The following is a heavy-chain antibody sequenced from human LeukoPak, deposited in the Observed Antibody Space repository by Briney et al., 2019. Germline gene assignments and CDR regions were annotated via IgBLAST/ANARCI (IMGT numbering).Heavy chain of an antibody. CDR1: GFTFSSYA. CDR2: ISGSGGST. J-gene: IGHJ1*01. V-gene: IGHV3-23*01. CDR3: AKDPTVAGTAEYFQH. D-gene: IGHD6-19*01. Sequence: GGSLRISCAASGFTFSSYAMNWVRQAPGKGLEWVSVISGSGGSTYYAGSVKGRFTISRDNSKNTLYLQMNSLRAEDTAVYFCAKDPTVAGTAEYFQHWGQGTLVTISS.